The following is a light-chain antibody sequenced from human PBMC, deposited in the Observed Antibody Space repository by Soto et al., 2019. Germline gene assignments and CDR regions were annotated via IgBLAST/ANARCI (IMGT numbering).Light chain of an antibody. V-gene: IGLV2-14*01. CDR3: SSYTATHTLV. J-gene: IGLJ2*01. CDR2: GVS. Sequence: QSVLTQPASVSGSPGQSITISCTGTSSDVGDYNYVSWYQQHPGKAPKLIIYGVSNRPSGISNRFSGSKSGNTASLTVSGLQAVDEADYYCSSYTATHTLVFGGGTKLTVL. CDR1: SSDVGDYNY.